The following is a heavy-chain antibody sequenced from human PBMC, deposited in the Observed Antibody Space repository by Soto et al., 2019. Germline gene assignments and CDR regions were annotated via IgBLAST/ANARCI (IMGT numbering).Heavy chain of an antibody. J-gene: IGHJ4*02. Sequence: SETLSLTCAVSGGSIGSGGYSWSWIRQPPGKGLEWIGYIYHSGSTYYNPSLKSRVTILVDGSKNQFSLKLSSVTAADTAVYYCARGEVVALGYWGQGTLVTAPQ. D-gene: IGHD2-15*01. CDR3: ARGEVVALGY. CDR2: IYHSGST. V-gene: IGHV4-30-2*01. CDR1: GGSIGSGGYS.